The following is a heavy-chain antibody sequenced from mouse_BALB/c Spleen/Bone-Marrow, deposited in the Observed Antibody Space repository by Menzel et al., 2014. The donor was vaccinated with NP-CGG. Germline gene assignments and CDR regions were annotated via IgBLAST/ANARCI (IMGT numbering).Heavy chain of an antibody. CDR2: IWSGGST. CDR1: GFSLTSYG. V-gene: IGHV2-4-1*01. J-gene: IGHJ3*01. D-gene: IGHD6-5*01. CDR3: ARNSYVPFAY. Sequence: VQLQQSGPGLVQPSQSLSITCTVSGFSLTSYGVHWVRQSPGKGLEWPGMIWSGGSTDYNAAFISRLSISKDNSKSQVFFKMNSLQPDDTAIYYCARNSYVPFAYWGQGTLVTVSA.